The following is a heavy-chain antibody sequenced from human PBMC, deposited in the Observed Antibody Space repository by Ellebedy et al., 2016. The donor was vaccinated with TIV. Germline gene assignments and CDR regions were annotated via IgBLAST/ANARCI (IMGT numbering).Heavy chain of an antibody. D-gene: IGHD3-10*01. V-gene: IGHV3-7*03. Sequence: GESLKISXAASGFTFSSYWMSWVRQAPGKGLEWVANIKQDGSEKYYVDSVKGRFTISRDNAQNSLFLQMNRLRAEDTAIYYCAKGVRGSSQYWGQGTLVTVSS. J-gene: IGHJ4*02. CDR3: AKGVRGSSQY. CDR2: IKQDGSEK. CDR1: GFTFSSYW.